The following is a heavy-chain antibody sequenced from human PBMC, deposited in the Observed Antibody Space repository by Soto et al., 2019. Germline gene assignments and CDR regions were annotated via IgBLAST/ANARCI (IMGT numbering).Heavy chain of an antibody. CDR1: GVSLTSGNW. J-gene: IGHJ4*02. D-gene: IGHD3-10*01. CDR3: ARLVYDTRLNYMYFDF. CDR2: IFHDGTA. V-gene: IGHV4-4*01. Sequence: ETLSLTCAVSGVSLTSGNWWTWVRQSPQRGLEYIGEIFHDGTANYYPSFERRVAMSVDTSRNQFSLKLTSVTAADTAVYFCARLVYDTRLNYMYFDFWGPGTLVTVYS.